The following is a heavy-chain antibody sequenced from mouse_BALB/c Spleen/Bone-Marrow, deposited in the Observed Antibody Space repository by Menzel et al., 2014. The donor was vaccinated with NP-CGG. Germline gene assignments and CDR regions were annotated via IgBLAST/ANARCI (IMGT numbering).Heavy chain of an antibody. D-gene: IGHD2-14*01. CDR2: IDPENGDT. J-gene: IGHJ3*01. Sequence: EVQLQQSGAALVRSGASVKLSCTASGFNIKDYYMHWVKQRPEQGLEWIGWIDPENGDTEYAPKFQGKATMTADTSSNPAYLQLSSLTSEDTAVYYGNAYRSFAYWGQGTLVTVSA. V-gene: IGHV14-4*02. CDR3: NAYRSFAY. CDR1: GFNIKDYY.